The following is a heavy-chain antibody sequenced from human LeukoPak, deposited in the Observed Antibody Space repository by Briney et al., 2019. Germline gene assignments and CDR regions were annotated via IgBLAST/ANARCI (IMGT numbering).Heavy chain of an antibody. V-gene: IGHV4-61*02. CDR1: GGSISSGSYY. CDR2: IYTSWST. D-gene: IGHD6-6*01. Sequence: SETLSLTCILSGGSISSGSYYWSWIRQPAGKGLESIGPIYTSWSTNYNPSPKSRVTISVDTSKNQFSLKLSSVTAAGTAVYYWARGIRVYSSSSPYYYMDVWGKGTTVTVSS. J-gene: IGHJ6*03. CDR3: ARGIRVYSSSSPYYYMDV.